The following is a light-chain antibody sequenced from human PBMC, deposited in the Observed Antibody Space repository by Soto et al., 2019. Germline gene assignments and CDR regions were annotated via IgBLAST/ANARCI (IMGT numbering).Light chain of an antibody. CDR1: QTISSW. V-gene: IGKV1-5*03. Sequence: EIPMTQSASNLSGCVGDRVSMXYRASQTISSWLAWYQQKTGKAPKLLIYKASTLKSGGPSRFSGSGSGTEFTLPISSLQPDDFATYYGQHYNSYSEAFGQGTKVDI. CDR2: KAS. CDR3: QHYNSYSEA. J-gene: IGKJ1*01.